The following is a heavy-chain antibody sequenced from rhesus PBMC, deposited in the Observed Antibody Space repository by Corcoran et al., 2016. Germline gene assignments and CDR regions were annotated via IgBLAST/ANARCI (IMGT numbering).Heavy chain of an antibody. CDR3: TTARNGYFDL. V-gene: IGHV4-65*01. CDR1: GDSISSYNW. J-gene: IGHJ2*01. D-gene: IGHD1-32*01. Sequence: QVQLQESGPGLVKPSETLSLTCVVSGDSISSYNWWTWIRQPPGKGLEWIGYLTGNNGRNHDNPDRESRGTVSTDTSKNHFSLKLPSVTAADTAVYYCTTARNGYFDLWGPGTPITISS. CDR2: LTGNNGRN.